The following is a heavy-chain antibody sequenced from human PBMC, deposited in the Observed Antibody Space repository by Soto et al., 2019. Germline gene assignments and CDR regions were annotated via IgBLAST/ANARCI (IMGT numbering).Heavy chain of an antibody. CDR2: IIPIFGTA. J-gene: IGHJ6*02. V-gene: IGHV1-69*01. D-gene: IGHD6-6*01. Sequence: QVQLVQSGAEVKKPGSSVKVSCKASGGTFSSYAISWVRQAPGQGLEWMGGIIPIFGTANYAQKFQGRVTITADESTSTAYMGLSSLRSEDTAVYYCARGGDSSSPTNYYYYYGMDVWGQGTTVTVSS. CDR3: ARGGDSSSPTNYYYYYGMDV. CDR1: GGTFSSYA.